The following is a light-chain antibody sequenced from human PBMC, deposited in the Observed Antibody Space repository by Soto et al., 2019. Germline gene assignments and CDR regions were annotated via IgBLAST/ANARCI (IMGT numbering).Light chain of an antibody. CDR2: GAS. CDR1: QSVSRNY. J-gene: IGKJ2*01. V-gene: IGKV3-20*01. CDR3: QQYISSPRT. Sequence: IVLTQSPGTLSSSPGERATLSCRASQSVSRNYLGWYQQKPGQAPRLLIYGASSRATGIPDRFSGSGSGTDFTLTISRLEPEDFAVYYCQQYISSPRTFGQGTRLEIK.